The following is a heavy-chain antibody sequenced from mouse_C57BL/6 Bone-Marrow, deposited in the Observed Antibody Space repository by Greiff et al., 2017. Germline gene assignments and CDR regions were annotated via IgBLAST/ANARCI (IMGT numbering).Heavy chain of an antibody. CDR3: TYYDGSSYWYFDV. D-gene: IGHD1-1*01. V-gene: IGHV5-9-1*02. J-gene: IGHJ1*03. CDR1: GFTFSSYA. CDR2: ISSGGDYI. Sequence: EVKLQESGEGLVKPGGSLKLSCAASGFTFSSYAMSWVRQTPEKRLEWVAYISSGGDYIYYADTVKGRFTISRDNARNTLYLQMSSLKSEDTAMYYCTYYDGSSYWYFDVWGTGTTVTVSS.